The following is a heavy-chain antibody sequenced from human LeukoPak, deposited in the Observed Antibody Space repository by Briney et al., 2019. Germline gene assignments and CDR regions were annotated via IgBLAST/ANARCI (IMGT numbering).Heavy chain of an antibody. CDR3: ARDDRNPPVEMATTDY. CDR1: GYTLTSYG. CDR2: ISAYNGNT. J-gene: IGHJ4*02. Sequence: ASVKVSCKSSGYTLTSYGISWVRQAPGQGLELMGWISAYNGNTNYAQKLQGRVTMTTDTSTSTAYMELRSLRSDDTAVYYCARDDRNPPVEMATTDYWGQGTLVTVSS. V-gene: IGHV1-18*01. D-gene: IGHD5-24*01.